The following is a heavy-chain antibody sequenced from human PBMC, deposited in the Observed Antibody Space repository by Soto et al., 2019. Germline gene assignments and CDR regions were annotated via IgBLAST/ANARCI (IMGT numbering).Heavy chain of an antibody. D-gene: IGHD2-15*01. CDR3: AKDLGPLRLLNYYFYGLDV. Sequence: GSLRLSCAASGFTFSSYWMHWVRLAPGKGLVWVSRINTDGISTHYADSVKGRFTISRDIPKNMIYLQLHTLRAEDTAVYYCAKDLGPLRLLNYYFYGLDVWGQGTTVTVSS. J-gene: IGHJ6*02. V-gene: IGHV3-74*01. CDR2: INTDGIST. CDR1: GFTFSSYW.